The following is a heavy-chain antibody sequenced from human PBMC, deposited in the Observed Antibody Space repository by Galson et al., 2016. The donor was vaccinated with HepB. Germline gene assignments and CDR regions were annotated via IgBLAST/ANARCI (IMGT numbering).Heavy chain of an antibody. V-gene: IGHV3-23*01. Sequence: SLRLSCAASGFPFSSYAMNWVRQRPGKGLEWVAVISGRRDTIFYADSVKGRFTISRDNSEKTLSLQMSRLRVEDTGVYYCAKGGVVVLIATPLSWGQGTRVTVSS. J-gene: IGHJ4*02. CDR2: ISGRRDTI. D-gene: IGHD2-15*01. CDR3: AKGGVVVLIATPLS. CDR1: GFPFSSYA.